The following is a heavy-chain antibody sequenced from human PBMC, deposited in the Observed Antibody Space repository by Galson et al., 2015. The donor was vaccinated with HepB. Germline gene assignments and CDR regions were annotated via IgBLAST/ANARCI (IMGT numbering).Heavy chain of an antibody. V-gene: IGHV3-23*01. CDR2: ISGSGGST. Sequence: SLRLSCAASGFTFSSYAMSWVRQAPGKGLEWVSAISGSGGSTYYADSVKGRFTISRDNSKNTLYLQVNSLRAEDTAVYYCAKDRGVAAAGTWWYFDLWGRGTLVTVSS. D-gene: IGHD6-13*01. CDR3: AKDRGVAAAGTWWYFDL. J-gene: IGHJ2*01. CDR1: GFTFSSYA.